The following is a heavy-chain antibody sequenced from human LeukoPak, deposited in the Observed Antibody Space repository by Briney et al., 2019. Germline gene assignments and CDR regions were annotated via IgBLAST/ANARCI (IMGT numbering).Heavy chain of an antibody. V-gene: IGHV3-30*18. J-gene: IGHJ4*02. CDR2: ISYDGSSE. CDR1: GFTFSSYS. CDR3: AKSEVYYFGTSGGFDY. D-gene: IGHD3-22*01. Sequence: SGGSLRLSCAASGFTFSSYSMNWVRQAPGKGLEWVAFISYDGSSEYDADSVKGRFTISRDNSENTVYLQMNSLRAEDTAVYYCAKSEVYYFGTSGGFDYWGQGTLVTVSS.